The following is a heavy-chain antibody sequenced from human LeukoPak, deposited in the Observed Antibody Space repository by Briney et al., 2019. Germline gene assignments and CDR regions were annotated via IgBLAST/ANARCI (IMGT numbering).Heavy chain of an antibody. CDR2: VSSSSSYI. J-gene: IGHJ4*02. D-gene: IGHD1-20*01. V-gene: IGHV3-21*01. CDR3: VRDRGGGNWLDY. CDR1: GFSFSTYN. Sequence: GGSLRLSCATSGFSFSTYNMNWVRQAPGKGLEWASSVSSSSSYIYYSDSVKGRFTISRDNAKNSLFLQMNSLRAEDTAVYFCVRDRGGGNWLDYWGQGTLVTVSS.